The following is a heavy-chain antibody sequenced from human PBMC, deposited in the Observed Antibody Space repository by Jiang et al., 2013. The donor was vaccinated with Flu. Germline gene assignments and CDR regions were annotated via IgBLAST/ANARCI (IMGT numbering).Heavy chain of an antibody. J-gene: IGHJ3*02. V-gene: IGHV4-39*07. Sequence: PSVKSRVTISVDTSKNQFSLKLNSVTAADTAVYYCARGLYTIFGVISAFDIWGQGAMVTVSS. CDR3: ARGLYTIFGVISAFDI. D-gene: IGHD3-3*01.